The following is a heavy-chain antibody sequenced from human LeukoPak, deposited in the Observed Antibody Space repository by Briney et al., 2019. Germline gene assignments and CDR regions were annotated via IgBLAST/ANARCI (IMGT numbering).Heavy chain of an antibody. D-gene: IGHD3-9*01. V-gene: IGHV3-21*04. CDR3: ARALAYYDILTGYPVGY. CDR2: ISSRSSYI. CDR1: GFTFSDYS. Sequence: PGGSLRLSCAASGFTFSDYSMNWVRQAPGKGLEWVSSISSRSSYIYYGDSVKGRFTISRDNAKNSLYLQMNSLRAEDTGVYYCARALAYYDILTGYPVGYWGQGTLVTVSS. J-gene: IGHJ4*02.